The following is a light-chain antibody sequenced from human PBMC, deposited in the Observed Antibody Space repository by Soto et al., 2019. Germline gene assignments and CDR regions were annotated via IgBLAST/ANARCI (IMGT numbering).Light chain of an antibody. Sequence: QSALTQTASVSGSPGQSITISCTGTSSDVGGYNYVSWYQQHPGKAPKLMIYEVSNRPSGVSNRFSGSKSGNTASLTISGLQAEDEADYYGSSYTSRSTLVFGTGTKVTVL. V-gene: IGLV2-14*01. CDR2: EVS. J-gene: IGLJ1*01. CDR1: SSDVGGYNY. CDR3: SSYTSRSTLV.